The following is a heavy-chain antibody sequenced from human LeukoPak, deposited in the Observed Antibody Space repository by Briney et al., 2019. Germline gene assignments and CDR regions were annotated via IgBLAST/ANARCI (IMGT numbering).Heavy chain of an antibody. CDR3: ARDSVVVAATPRLYYYYYYMDV. CDR2: INPSGGST. V-gene: IGHV1-46*01. Sequence: GASVKVSCKASGYTFTIYYMHWVRQAPGQGLEWMGLINPSGGSTSYAQKFQGRVTMTRDTSTSTVYMELSSLRSEDTAVYYCARDSVVVAATPRLYYYYYYMDVWGKGTTVTVSS. D-gene: IGHD2-15*01. J-gene: IGHJ6*03. CDR1: GYTFTIYY.